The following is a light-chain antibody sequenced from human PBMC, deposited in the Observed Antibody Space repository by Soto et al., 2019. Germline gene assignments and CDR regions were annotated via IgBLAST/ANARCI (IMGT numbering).Light chain of an antibody. V-gene: IGLV2-14*03. Sequence: QSALTQPASVSGSPGQSITISCTGATSDVGAYNYVSWYQQQPGKAPQLMIYGVTDRPSEVSNRFSGSKSGNTASLTISGLQAEDEADYYCSSYTSSSTLVFGGGTKLTVL. CDR2: GVT. J-gene: IGLJ3*02. CDR3: SSYTSSSTLV. CDR1: TSDVGAYNY.